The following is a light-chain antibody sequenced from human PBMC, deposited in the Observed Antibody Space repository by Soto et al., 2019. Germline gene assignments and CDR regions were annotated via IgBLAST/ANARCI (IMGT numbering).Light chain of an antibody. CDR1: QSLRSS. CDR2: GAS. V-gene: IGKV3-15*01. CDR3: QQYNIWPQT. J-gene: IGKJ1*01. Sequence: VMTQSPATLSVSPGERATLSCRASQSLRSSLAWYQQKPGQAPRPLIYGASTRATGIPARFSGSGSGTEFTLTISSLQSEDFAVYFCQQYNIWPQTFGQGTKVDIK.